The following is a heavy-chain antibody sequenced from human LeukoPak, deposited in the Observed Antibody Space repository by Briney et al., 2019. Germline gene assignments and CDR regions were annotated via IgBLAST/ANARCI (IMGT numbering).Heavy chain of an antibody. CDR1: GFTFNTYA. CDR3: ARGRRGGVRGVIITYFDY. V-gene: IGHV3-23*01. Sequence: GGSLRLSCAASGFTFNTYAMSWVRQAPGKGLEWVSGITSGANTYYADSVKGRFTISRDNFENTLNLQMNSLRAEDTAVYYCARGRRGGVRGVIITYFDYWGQGTLVTVSS. D-gene: IGHD3-10*01. J-gene: IGHJ4*02. CDR2: ITSGANT.